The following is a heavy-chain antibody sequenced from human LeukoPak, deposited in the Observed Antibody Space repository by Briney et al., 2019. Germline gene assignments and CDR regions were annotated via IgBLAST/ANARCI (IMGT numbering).Heavy chain of an antibody. CDR3: AGGDLAAAGPFDY. D-gene: IGHD6-13*01. J-gene: IGHJ4*02. V-gene: IGHV3-30*02. Sequence: GGSLRLSCAASGFTFSNYGIHWVRQAPGKGLEWVSFIHYDGSNIYYANSVKGRFTISRDNSKNTLYLQMNSLRSEDTAVYYCAGGDLAAAGPFDYWGQGTLVTVSS. CDR1: GFTFSNYG. CDR2: IHYDGSNI.